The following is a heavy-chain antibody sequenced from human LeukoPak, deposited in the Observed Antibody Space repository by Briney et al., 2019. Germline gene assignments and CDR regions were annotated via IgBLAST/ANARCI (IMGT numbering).Heavy chain of an antibody. CDR2: IYHSGTT. V-gene: IGHV4-30-2*06. D-gene: IGHD5-12*01. J-gene: IGHJ5*02. CDR3: ARARGGIGYEYNWFHP. CDR1: GGSISSGGYS. Sequence: SETLSLTCAVSGGSISSGGYSWSWIRQSPGKGLEWIGYIYHSGTTYYNPSLQSRVTISVDRSKNQFSLKLSSVTAADTAVYYCARARGGIGYEYNWFHPWGQGSLVTVSS.